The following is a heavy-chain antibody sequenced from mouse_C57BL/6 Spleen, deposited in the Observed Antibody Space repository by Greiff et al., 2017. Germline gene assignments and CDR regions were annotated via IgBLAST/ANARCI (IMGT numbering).Heavy chain of an antibody. D-gene: IGHD1-1*01. CDR3: ARTLTTGAMDY. V-gene: IGHV3-8*01. J-gene: IGHJ4*01. CDR1: GYSITSDY. Sequence: VQLKESGPGLAKPSQTLSLTCSVTGYSITSDYWNWIRKFPGNKLEYMGYISYSGSTYHHPSLKRRISITRDTSKKQYYLQLNSVTTEDTATYYCARTLTTGAMDYWGQGTSVTVSS. CDR2: ISYSGST.